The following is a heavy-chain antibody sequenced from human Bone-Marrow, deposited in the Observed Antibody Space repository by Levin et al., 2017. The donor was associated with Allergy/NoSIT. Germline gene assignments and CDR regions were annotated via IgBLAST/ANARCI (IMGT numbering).Heavy chain of an antibody. CDR3: AKDQSSSGYTFDY. CDR2: ISYDGSNK. CDR1: GFTFSSYG. Sequence: SCAASGFTFSSYGMHWVRQAPGKGLEWVAVISYDGSNKYYADSVKGRFTISRDNSKNTLYLQMNSLRAEDTAVYYCAKDQSSSGYTFDYWGQGTLVTVSS. V-gene: IGHV3-30*18. D-gene: IGHD3-22*01. J-gene: IGHJ4*02.